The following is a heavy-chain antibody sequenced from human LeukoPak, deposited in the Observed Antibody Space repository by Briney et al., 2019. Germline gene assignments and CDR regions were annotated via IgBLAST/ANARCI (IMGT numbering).Heavy chain of an antibody. J-gene: IGHJ5*02. V-gene: IGHV4-61*05. CDR1: GGSISSSSYY. D-gene: IGHD3-10*01. CDR3: ARGGYYGSGNDFRFDP. Sequence: SETLSLTCTVSGGSISSSSYYWGWIRQPPGKGLEWIGYIYYSGSTNYKPSLKSRVTISVDTSKNQFSLKLSSVTAADTAVYYCARGGYYGSGNDFRFDPWGQGTLVTVSS. CDR2: IYYSGST.